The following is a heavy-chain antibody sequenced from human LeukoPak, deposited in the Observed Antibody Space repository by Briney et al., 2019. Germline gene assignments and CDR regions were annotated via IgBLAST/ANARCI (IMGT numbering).Heavy chain of an antibody. V-gene: IGHV2-5*02. CDR1: GFSLSTSGVA. J-gene: IGHJ4*02. Sequence: SGPALVKPTQTLTLTCTFSGFSLSTSGVAVGWIRQPPGKALEWLALIYWDDDKRYSPSLKSRLTITKDTSKNQVVLTMTNMDPVDTATYYCARPNPYSSSWQYYFDYWGQGTLVTVSS. D-gene: IGHD6-13*01. CDR3: ARPNPYSSSWQYYFDY. CDR2: IYWDDDK.